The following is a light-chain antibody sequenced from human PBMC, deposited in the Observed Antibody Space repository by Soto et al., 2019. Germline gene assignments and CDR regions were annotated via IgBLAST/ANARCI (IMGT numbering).Light chain of an antibody. J-gene: IGLJ2*01. V-gene: IGLV4-60*03. CDR3: ETWDSNTFGVV. CDR1: SGHSSYI. Sequence: QLVLTQSSSASASLGSSVKLTCTLSSGHSSYIIAWHQQQPGKAPRYLMKLEGSGSYNKGSGVPDRFSGSSSGADRYLTISNLQSEDEADYYCETWDSNTFGVVFGGGTKLTVL. CDR2: LEGSGSY.